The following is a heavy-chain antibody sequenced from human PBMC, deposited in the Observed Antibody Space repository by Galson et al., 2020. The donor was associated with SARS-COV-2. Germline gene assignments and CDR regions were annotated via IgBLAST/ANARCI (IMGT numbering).Heavy chain of an antibody. CDR3: AKDQGYSSGWYAY. CDR2: ISGSGGST. CDR1: GFTFSSYA. Sequence: GESLKISCAASGFTFSSYAMSWVRQAPGKGLEWVSAISGSGGSTYYADSVKGRFTISRDNSKNTLYLQMNSLRAEDTAVYYCAKDQGYSSGWYAYWGQGTLVTVSS. D-gene: IGHD6-19*01. J-gene: IGHJ4*02. V-gene: IGHV3-23*01.